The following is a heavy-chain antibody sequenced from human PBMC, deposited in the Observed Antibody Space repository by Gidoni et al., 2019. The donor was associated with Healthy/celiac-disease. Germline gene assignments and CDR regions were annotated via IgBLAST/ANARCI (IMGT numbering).Heavy chain of an antibody. D-gene: IGHD1-7*01. CDR2: IYYSGST. V-gene: IGHV4-59*01. CDR3: ARETITGTTPYYYSYYMDV. Sequence: GPGLVKPSETLSLTCTVSGGSISSYYWSWIRQPPGKGLEWIGYIYYSGSTNYNPSLKSRVTISVDTSKNQFSLKLSSVTAADTAVYYCARETITGTTPYYYSYYMDVWGKGTTVTVSS. J-gene: IGHJ6*03. CDR1: GGSISSYY.